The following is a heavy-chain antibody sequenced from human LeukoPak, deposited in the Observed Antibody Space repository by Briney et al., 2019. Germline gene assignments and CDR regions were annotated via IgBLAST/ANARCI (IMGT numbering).Heavy chain of an antibody. V-gene: IGHV5-51*01. CDR3: ARSPMTTVTTDNWFDP. CDR2: IYPGDSDT. CDR1: GYSFTGYW. Sequence: GESLKISCKGSGYSFTGYWIGWVREMPGKGLEWMGIIYPGDSDTRYSPSFQGQVTISADKSISTAYLQWSSLKASDTAMYYCARSPMTTVTTDNWFDPWGQGTLVTVSS. D-gene: IGHD4-17*01. J-gene: IGHJ5*02.